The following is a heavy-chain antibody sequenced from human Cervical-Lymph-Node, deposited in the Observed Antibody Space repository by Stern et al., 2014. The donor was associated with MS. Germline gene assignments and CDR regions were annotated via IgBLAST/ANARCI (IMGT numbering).Heavy chain of an antibody. CDR1: GYSFTNYW. V-gene: IGHV5-51*01. CDR2: VYPGASEA. J-gene: IGHJ4*02. D-gene: IGHD3-3*01. Sequence: EVQLVESGAEVKKPGGFLKISCKGSGYSFTNYWIGWVRQTPGKGLEWMGIVYPGASEARYSPSFQGQVAISANKSISPAYLQWSSLKASDSAMYYCARGSGRDFFDYWGQGTLVTVSS. CDR3: ARGSGRDFFDY.